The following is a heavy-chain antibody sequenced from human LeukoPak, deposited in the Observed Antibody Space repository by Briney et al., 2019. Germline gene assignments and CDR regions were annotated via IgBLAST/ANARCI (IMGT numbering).Heavy chain of an antibody. CDR3: ARGNQRVLDY. D-gene: IGHD1-1*01. CDR1: GFPFVDYA. CDR2: IQTDASNT. V-gene: IGHV3-74*01. J-gene: IGHJ4*02. Sequence: GGSLRLSCAASGFPFVDYALSWVRQAPGKGLVWVSRIQTDASNTDYADSVKGRFTISRDNARNTLYLQMNSLRAEDGAMYYCARGNQRVLDYWGQGTLVTVSS.